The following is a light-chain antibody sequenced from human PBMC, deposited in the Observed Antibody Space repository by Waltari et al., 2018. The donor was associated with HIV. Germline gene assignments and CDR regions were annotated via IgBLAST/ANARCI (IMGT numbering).Light chain of an antibody. CDR1: DLTDKY. CDR3: QVWDRGTAV. V-gene: IGLV3-1*01. J-gene: IGLJ2*01. Sequence: SYDLTQPLSVSVSPGETASITCSADDLTDKYAYWYPQKPGQSPLLVIYQDTQWPTGIPERCSGSSSGNTAALTISGTQPMDEADYFCQVWDRGTAVFGGGTKVTVL. CDR2: QDT.